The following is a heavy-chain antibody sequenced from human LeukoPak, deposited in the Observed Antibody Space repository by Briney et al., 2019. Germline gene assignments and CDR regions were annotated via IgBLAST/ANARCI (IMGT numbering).Heavy chain of an antibody. V-gene: IGHV5-10-1*01. CDR1: GYSFTSYW. J-gene: IGHJ6*04. CDR2: IDPSDSYT. D-gene: IGHD5-12*01. Sequence: GESLRISCQGSGYSFTSYWISWVRQMPGKGLEWMGRIDPSDSYTNYSPSFQGHVTISADKSISTAYLQWSSLKASDTAMYYCARLGKVATRGRGYYGMDVWGKGTTVTVSS. CDR3: ARLGKVATRGRGYYGMDV.